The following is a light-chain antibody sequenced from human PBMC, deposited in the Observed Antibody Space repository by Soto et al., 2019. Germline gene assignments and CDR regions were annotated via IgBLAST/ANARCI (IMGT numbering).Light chain of an antibody. CDR3: SSFTSTSTYV. CDR2: EVS. J-gene: IGLJ7*01. V-gene: IGLV2-18*02. CDR1: SSDVGSYKR. Sequence: QSALTQPPSVSGSPGQSVAISCSGTSSDVGSYKRVSWYQQPPGTAPKVMIYEVSNRPSGVPDRFSGSKSGNTASLTISGLQDEDEADYYCSSFTSTSTYVFGTGTQLTVL.